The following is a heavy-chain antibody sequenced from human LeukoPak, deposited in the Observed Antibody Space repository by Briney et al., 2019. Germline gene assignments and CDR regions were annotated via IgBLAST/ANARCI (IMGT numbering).Heavy chain of an antibody. Sequence: SETLSLTCTVSGGSISGYYWSWIRQPPGKGLEWIGEINHSGSTNYNPSLKSRVTISVDTSKNQFSLKLSSVTAADTAVYYCARYYGLTRPGDAFDIWGQGTMVTVSS. V-gene: IGHV4-34*01. CDR1: GGSISGYY. D-gene: IGHD4-17*01. CDR3: ARYYGLTRPGDAFDI. J-gene: IGHJ3*02. CDR2: INHSGST.